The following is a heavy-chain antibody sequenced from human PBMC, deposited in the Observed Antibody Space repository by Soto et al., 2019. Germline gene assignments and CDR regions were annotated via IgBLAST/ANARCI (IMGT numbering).Heavy chain of an antibody. CDR1: GFTFSSYG. D-gene: IGHD6-19*01. V-gene: IGHV3-30*03. CDR2: ISYDGSNK. CDR3: ARIAVAALGPDDY. Sequence: GGSLRLSCAASGFTFSSYGMHWVRQAPGKGLEWVAVISYDGSNKYYADSVKGRFTISRGNAKNSLYLQMNSLRAEDTAVYYCARIAVAALGPDDYWGQGTLVTVSS. J-gene: IGHJ4*02.